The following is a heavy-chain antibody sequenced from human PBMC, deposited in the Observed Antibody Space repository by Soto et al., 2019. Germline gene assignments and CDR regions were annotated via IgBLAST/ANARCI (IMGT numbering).Heavy chain of an antibody. Sequence: EVQLLESGGGLVQPGGSLRLSCAASGFTFSSYAMSWVRQAPGKGLEWVSAISGSGGSTYYADSVKGRFTISRDNSKNTLYLQMNSLRAEDTAVYYCAKEIGSDYYDSSGGDAFDIWGQGTMVTVSS. CDR1: GFTFSSYA. CDR2: ISGSGGST. J-gene: IGHJ3*02. V-gene: IGHV3-23*01. CDR3: AKEIGSDYYDSSGGDAFDI. D-gene: IGHD3-22*01.